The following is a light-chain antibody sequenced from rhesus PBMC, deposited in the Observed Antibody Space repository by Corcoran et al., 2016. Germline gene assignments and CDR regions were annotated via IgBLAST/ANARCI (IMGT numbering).Light chain of an antibody. V-gene: IGKV1-74*01. CDR2: KAA. Sequence: DIQMTQSPSSLSASVGDRVTITCRASENVNHYLNWYQQKPGKAPKLLIYKAATLQRGVPSRCSGSGSGTDYTFTISSLQSEDVATYYCQHNYGTPFTFGPGTKLDIK. CDR1: ENVNHY. CDR3: QHNYGTPFT. J-gene: IGKJ3*01.